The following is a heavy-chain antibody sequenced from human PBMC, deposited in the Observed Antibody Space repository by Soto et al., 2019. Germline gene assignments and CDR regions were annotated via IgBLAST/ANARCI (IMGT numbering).Heavy chain of an antibody. D-gene: IGHD2-15*01. CDR2: ISPYNGGT. CDR3: KGGGLGYCSGGSSPKNWFGP. J-gene: IGHJ5*02. CDR1: GYSFTSYG. Sequence: ASVKVSCKASGYSFTSYGITWVRQAPGQGLERLGWISPYNGGTNYAQKLQGRVTMTTDTSTSTANKELRSLRSDDTAVYYCKGGGLGYCSGGSSPKNWFGPGGQGTLVTVPS. V-gene: IGHV1-18*01.